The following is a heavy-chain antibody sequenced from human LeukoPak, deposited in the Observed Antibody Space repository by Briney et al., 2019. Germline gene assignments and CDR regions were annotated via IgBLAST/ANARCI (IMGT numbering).Heavy chain of an antibody. CDR2: VASGGDYI. V-gene: IGHV3-21*01. J-gene: IGHJ4*02. Sequence: GGSLRLSCAASGFTFNTFNMNWVRQAPGKGLEWVSSVASGGDYIYYADSVKGRFTTSRDNAKNSLSLQLNSLRVEDTAVYYCARGHYDVLAASYKWTPDYWGQGTLVTVSS. CDR3: ARGHYDVLAASYKWTPDY. D-gene: IGHD3-9*01. CDR1: GFTFNTFN.